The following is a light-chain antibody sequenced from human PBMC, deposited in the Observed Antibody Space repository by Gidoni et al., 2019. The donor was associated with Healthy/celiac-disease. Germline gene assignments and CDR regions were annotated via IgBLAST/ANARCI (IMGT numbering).Light chain of an antibody. V-gene: IGKV3-11*01. CDR1: QSVSSY. CDR2: DAS. J-gene: IGKJ1*01. CDR3: QQRSNWPTWT. Sequence: DIVFTQSPATLSLSPGERATLSCRASQSVSSYLAWYQQKPGHAPRLIIYDASNRATGIPARFSGSGSGKDFTLTISSLEPEDFAVYYCQQRSNWPTWTFGQGTKVEIK.